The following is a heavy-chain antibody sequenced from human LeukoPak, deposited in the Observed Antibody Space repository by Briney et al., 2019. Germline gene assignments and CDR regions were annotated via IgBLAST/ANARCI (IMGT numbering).Heavy chain of an antibody. V-gene: IGHV1-46*04. CDR1: GYTFTIYY. D-gene: IGHD6-19*01. Sequence: ASVKVSCKASGYTFTIYYMHWVRQAPGQGLEWMGIINPSGGSTYYAQKLQGRLTMTRDMSTSTVYMDLSSLRSEDTAVYYCARGHAIAVAGTGVGWLDPWGQGTLVTVSS. CDR2: INPSGGST. CDR3: ARGHAIAVAGTGVGWLDP. J-gene: IGHJ5*02.